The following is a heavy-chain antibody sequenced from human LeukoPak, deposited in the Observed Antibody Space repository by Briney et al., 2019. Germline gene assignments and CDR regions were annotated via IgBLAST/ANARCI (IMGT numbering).Heavy chain of an antibody. Sequence: PGGSLRLSCAASGFVFSDYYMHWVRQAPGKGLMWVSHINGDGSNVNYADSVKGRFTISRDNAKNTLYLQMNSLRVEDTALYYCGRGKSPAAVDDWGQGTLVTVPS. CDR2: INGDGSNV. J-gene: IGHJ4*02. CDR3: GRGKSPAAVDD. V-gene: IGHV3-74*01. D-gene: IGHD2-2*01. CDR1: GFVFSDYY.